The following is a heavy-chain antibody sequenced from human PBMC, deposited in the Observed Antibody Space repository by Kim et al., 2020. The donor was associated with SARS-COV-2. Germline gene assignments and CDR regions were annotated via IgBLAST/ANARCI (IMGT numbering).Heavy chain of an antibody. D-gene: IGHD1-20*01. V-gene: IGHV3-30*02. CDR3: AKDRHDYNWNLYYYYYGMDV. Sequence: RFTISRHNSKNTLYLQMNSLRAEDTAVYYCAKDRHDYNWNLYYYYYGMDVWGQGTTVTVSS. J-gene: IGHJ6*02.